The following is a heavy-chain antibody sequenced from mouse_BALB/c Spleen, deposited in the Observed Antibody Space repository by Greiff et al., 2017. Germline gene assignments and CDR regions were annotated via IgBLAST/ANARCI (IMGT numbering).Heavy chain of an antibody. CDR2: ISYSGST. J-gene: IGHJ1*01. CDR3: ARCYDYDAYWYFDV. V-gene: IGHV3-8*02. Sequence: VQLKESGPSLVKPSQTLSLTCSVTGDSITSGYWNWIRKFPGNKLEYMGYISYSGSTYYNPSLKSRISITRDTSKNQYYLQLNSVTTEDTATYYCARCYDYDAYWYFDVWGAGTTVTVSS. D-gene: IGHD2-4*01. CDR1: GDSITSGY.